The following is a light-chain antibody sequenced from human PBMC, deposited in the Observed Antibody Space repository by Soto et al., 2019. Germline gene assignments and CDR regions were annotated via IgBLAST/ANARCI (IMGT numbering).Light chain of an antibody. V-gene: IGKV1-5*03. Sequence: DLQMTQSPSTLSASIGDTVTITCRASESVGSWLAWYQQKPGKAPKLLISKASNLEGGVPSRFSGSGSGTEFTLTISSLQPDDFATFYCQQYNHYSWTFGQGTKVEI. J-gene: IGKJ1*01. CDR3: QQYNHYSWT. CDR1: ESVGSW. CDR2: KAS.